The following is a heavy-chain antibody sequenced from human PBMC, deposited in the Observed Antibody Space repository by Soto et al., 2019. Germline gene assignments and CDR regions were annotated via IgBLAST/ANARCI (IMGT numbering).Heavy chain of an antibody. CDR3: ARGGDFWSGPRAPEGYYYGMDV. D-gene: IGHD3-3*01. Sequence: ASVKVSCKASGGTFSSYAISWVRQAPGQGLEWMGGIIPIFGTANYAQKFQGRVTITADESTSTAYMELSSLRSEDTAVYYCARGGDFWSGPRAPEGYYYGMDVWGQGTTVTVSS. CDR1: GGTFSSYA. V-gene: IGHV1-69*13. J-gene: IGHJ6*02. CDR2: IIPIFGTA.